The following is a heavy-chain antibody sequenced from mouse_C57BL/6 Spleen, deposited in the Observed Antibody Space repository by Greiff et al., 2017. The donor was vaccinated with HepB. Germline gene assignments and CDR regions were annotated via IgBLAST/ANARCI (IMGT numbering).Heavy chain of an antibody. J-gene: IGHJ2*01. CDR1: GYTFTSYW. D-gene: IGHD1-1*02. CDR3: ARRGWDDYFDY. Sequence: QVQLQQPGAELVMPGASVKLSCKASGYTFTSYWMHWVKQRPGQGLEWIGEINPSDSYTNYNQKFKGKSTLNVDKSSSTAYMQLSSLTSEDSAVYYCARRGWDDYFDYWGQGTTLTVSS. CDR2: INPSDSYT. V-gene: IGHV1-69*01.